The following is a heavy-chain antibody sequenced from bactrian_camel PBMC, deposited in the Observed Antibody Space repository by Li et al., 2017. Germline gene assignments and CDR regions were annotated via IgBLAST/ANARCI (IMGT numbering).Heavy chain of an antibody. Sequence: HVQLVESGGGSVEAGGSLRLSCASSGLIVDYTMAWFRQAPGKEREGVSCISMSGGSAYYADSVKGRFTISQGNAKNTVILQMNNLKPEDTAMYYCAAGGGSRDCYAGSTCPDRYCAVHYWGKGTQVTVS. J-gene: IGHJ7*01. CDR1: GLIVDYT. V-gene: IGHV3S63*01. D-gene: IGHD2*01. CDR2: ISMSGGSA.